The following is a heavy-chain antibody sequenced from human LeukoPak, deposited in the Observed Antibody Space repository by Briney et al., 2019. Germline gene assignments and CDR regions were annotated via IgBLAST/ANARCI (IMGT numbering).Heavy chain of an antibody. J-gene: IGHJ4*02. V-gene: IGHV3-23*01. CDR3: AKDLYSGSGYYFDY. Sequence: GGSLRLSCAASGFTFSSYAMSWVRQAPWKGLEWVSAISGSGGSTYYADSVKGRFTISRDNSKNTLYLQMNSLRAEDTAVYYCAKDLYSGSGYYFDYWGQGTLVTVSS. CDR2: ISGSGGST. D-gene: IGHD1-26*01. CDR1: GFTFSSYA.